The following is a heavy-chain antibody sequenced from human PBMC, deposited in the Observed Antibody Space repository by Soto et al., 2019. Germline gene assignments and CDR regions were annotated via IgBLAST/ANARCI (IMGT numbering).Heavy chain of an antibody. V-gene: IGHV4-31*03. D-gene: IGHD4-4*01. Sequence: SETLSLTCTVSGGSISSGGYYWSWIRQHPGKGLEWIGYIYYSGSTYYNPSLKSRVTISVDTSKNQFSLKLSSVTAADTAVYYCTVTTGGYFDYWGQGTLVTVSS. CDR3: TVTTGGYFDY. CDR1: GGSISSGGYY. CDR2: IYYSGST. J-gene: IGHJ4*02.